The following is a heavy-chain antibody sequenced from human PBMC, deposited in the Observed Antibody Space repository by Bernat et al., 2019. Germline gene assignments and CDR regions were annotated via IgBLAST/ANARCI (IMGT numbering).Heavy chain of an antibody. Sequence: QVQLVESGGGVVQPGRSLRLSCAASGFTFSSYAMHWVRQAPGKGLEWVAVISYDGSNKYYADSVKGRFTISRDNSKNTLYLQMNSLRAEDTAVYYCARDRSLPLVWGSYRQDYYYYGMDVWGQGTTVTVSS. CDR1: GFTFSSYA. D-gene: IGHD3-16*02. J-gene: IGHJ6*02. V-gene: IGHV3-30-3*01. CDR3: ARDRSLPLVWGSYRQDYYYYGMDV. CDR2: ISYDGSNK.